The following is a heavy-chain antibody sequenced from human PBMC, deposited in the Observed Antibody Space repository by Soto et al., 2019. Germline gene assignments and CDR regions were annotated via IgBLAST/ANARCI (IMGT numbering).Heavy chain of an antibody. J-gene: IGHJ6*02. V-gene: IGHV4-30-2*01. Sequence: QLQLQESGSGLVKPSQTLPLTCAVSGGSISSGGYSWSWIRQPPGKGLEWIGYTYHSGSTYYNPSLKSRVTISVDRSKNQFSLKLSSVTAADTAVYYCARAHYGDYGYGMDVWGQGTTVTVSS. D-gene: IGHD4-17*01. CDR3: ARAHYGDYGYGMDV. CDR1: GGSISSGGYS. CDR2: TYHSGST.